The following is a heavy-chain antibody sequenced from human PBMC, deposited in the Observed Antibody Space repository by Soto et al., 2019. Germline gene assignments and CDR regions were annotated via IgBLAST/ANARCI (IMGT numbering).Heavy chain of an antibody. Sequence: VSVKVSCKASGYTFTSYDINWVRQATGQVLEWMGWMNPNSGNTGYAQKFQGRVTMTRNTSISTAYMELSSLRSEDTAVYYCARGPWVVAATHDAFDIWGQGTMVTVSS. D-gene: IGHD2-15*01. CDR2: MNPNSGNT. J-gene: IGHJ3*02. CDR3: ARGPWVVAATHDAFDI. V-gene: IGHV1-8*01. CDR1: GYTFTSYD.